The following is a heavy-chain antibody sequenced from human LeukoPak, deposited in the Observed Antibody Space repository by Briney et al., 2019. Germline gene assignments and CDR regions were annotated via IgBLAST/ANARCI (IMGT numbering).Heavy chain of an antibody. D-gene: IGHD1-1*01. J-gene: IGHJ4*02. CDR2: ISSSSSTI. Sequence: PGGSLRLSCAASGLTFSSYSMDWARQAPGKGLEWVSYISSSSSTIYYADSVKGRFTISRDNAKNSLYLQMNSLRDEDTAVYYCARDGYWNDGRVYWGQGSLVTVSS. CDR1: GLTFSSYS. CDR3: ARDGYWNDGRVY. V-gene: IGHV3-48*02.